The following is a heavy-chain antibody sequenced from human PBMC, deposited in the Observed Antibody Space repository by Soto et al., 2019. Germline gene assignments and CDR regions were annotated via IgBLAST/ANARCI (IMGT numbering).Heavy chain of an antibody. V-gene: IGHV1-69*12. CDR2: IIPIFGTA. Sequence: QVQLVQSGAEVKKPGSSVKVSCKASGGTFSSYAISWVRQAPGQGLEWMGGIIPIFGTANYAQKFQGRVTITADESTSTAYMELSSLRSEDTAVYYRARGIYEVVAAYNWFDPWGQGTLVTVSS. CDR3: ARGIYEVVAAYNWFDP. CDR1: GGTFSSYA. J-gene: IGHJ5*02. D-gene: IGHD2-15*01.